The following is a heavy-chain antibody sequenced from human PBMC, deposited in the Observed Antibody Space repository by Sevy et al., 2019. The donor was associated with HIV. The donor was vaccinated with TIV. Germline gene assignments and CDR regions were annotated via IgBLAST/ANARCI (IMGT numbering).Heavy chain of an antibody. CDR2: ITGSSNYI. V-gene: IGHV3-21*01. CDR1: GCTFSNYN. Sequence: GSLRLSCSASGCTFSNYNMNWVRQAPGKGLEWVSSITGSSNYIYYADSLNGRFTPSRDKARNSLYLQMNSLRDEDTAVYYCARDFPVGTTSTFDYWGQGTLVTVSS. D-gene: IGHD1-26*01. CDR3: ARDFPVGTTSTFDY. J-gene: IGHJ4*02.